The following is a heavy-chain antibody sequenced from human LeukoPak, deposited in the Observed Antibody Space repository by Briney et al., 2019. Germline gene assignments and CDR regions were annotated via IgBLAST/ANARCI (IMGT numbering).Heavy chain of an antibody. V-gene: IGHV3-48*03. CDR2: ISSRGSTI. J-gene: IGHJ4*02. D-gene: IGHD5-12*01. Sequence: GGSLRLSCAASGFTFSSYDMNWVRQAPGKGLEWISYISSRGSTIYYADSVKGRFTISRDNAKNSLCLQMNSLRAEDTAVYYCARDSGYRGYDLAYWGQGTLVTVSS. CDR1: GFTFSSYD. CDR3: ARDSGYRGYDLAY.